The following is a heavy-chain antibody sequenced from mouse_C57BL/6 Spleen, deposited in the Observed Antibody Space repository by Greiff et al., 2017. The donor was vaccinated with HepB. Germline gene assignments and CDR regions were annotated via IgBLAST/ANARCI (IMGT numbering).Heavy chain of an antibody. CDR3: ARIITAVVDPYYFDY. J-gene: IGHJ2*01. CDR1: GYTFKSYG. V-gene: IGHV1-81*01. CDR2: IYPRSGTT. Sequence: VKLQQSGAELARPGASVKLSCKASGYTFKSYGISWVKQRTGQGLEWIGEIYPRSGTTYYNETFKGKATLTADKSSSTVYMELRRLTSEDSAVYFCARIITAVVDPYYFDYWGQGTTLTVSS. D-gene: IGHD1-1*01.